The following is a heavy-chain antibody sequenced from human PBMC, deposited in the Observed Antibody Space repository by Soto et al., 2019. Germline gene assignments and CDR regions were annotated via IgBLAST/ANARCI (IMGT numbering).Heavy chain of an antibody. D-gene: IGHD6-19*01. CDR3: VRSRVFIAVAGMANYYYYYGMDV. V-gene: IGHV6-1*01. Sequence: QVPLQQSGPGLLKPSQTLSLTCAISGDSVSSDSAAWNWIRQSPSRGLEWLGRTYYRSKWYNEYAPSVKSRITINPDTSKNQLSLQLNSVTPEDTAVYYCVRSRVFIAVAGMANYYYYYGMDVWGQGTTVTVSS. CDR2: TYYRSKWYN. J-gene: IGHJ6*02. CDR1: GDSVSSDSAA.